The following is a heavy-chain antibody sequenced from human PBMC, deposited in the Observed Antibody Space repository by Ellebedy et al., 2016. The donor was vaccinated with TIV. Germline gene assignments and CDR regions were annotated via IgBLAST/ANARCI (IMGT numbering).Heavy chain of an antibody. V-gene: IGHV4-59*01. J-gene: IGHJ4*02. CDR1: GGSISSYY. Sequence: SETLSLTCTVSGGSISSYYWSWIRQPPGKGLEWIGYIYYSGSTNYNPSLKSRVTISVDTSKNQFSLKLSSVTAADTAVYYCARGGSMNLWGQGTLVTVSS. CDR3: ARGGSMNL. CDR2: IYYSGST. D-gene: IGHD2/OR15-2a*01.